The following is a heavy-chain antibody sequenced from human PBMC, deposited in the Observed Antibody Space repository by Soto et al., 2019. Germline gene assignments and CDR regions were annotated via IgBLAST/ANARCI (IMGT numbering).Heavy chain of an antibody. CDR3: ARARGKYCSSTSCYPPRNYYYYYMDV. J-gene: IGHJ6*03. CDR2: TSSSGSTI. CDR1: GFTFSDYY. D-gene: IGHD2-2*01. Sequence: SLRLSCSASGFTFSDYYMSWIRHAPGKGLEWVSYTSSSGSTIYYADSVKGRFTISRDNAKNSLYLQMNSLRAEDTAVYYCARARGKYCSSTSCYPPRNYYYYYMDVWGKGTTVTVSS. V-gene: IGHV3-11*01.